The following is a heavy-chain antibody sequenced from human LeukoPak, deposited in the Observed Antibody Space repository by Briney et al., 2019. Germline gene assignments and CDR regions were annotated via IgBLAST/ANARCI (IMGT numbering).Heavy chain of an antibody. J-gene: IGHJ6*02. CDR3: ARAFYGDYGMDV. Sequence: PGGSLNLSWEASGFTFRTFTMNWFRQAPGKGLDWFSYISSSSSTIHYADSVRGRFTISRDNAKNSLYLQINSPRDEDTAVYYCARAFYGDYGMDVWGQGTTVTVSS. D-gene: IGHD4-17*01. CDR2: ISSSSSTI. V-gene: IGHV3-48*02. CDR1: GFTFRTFT.